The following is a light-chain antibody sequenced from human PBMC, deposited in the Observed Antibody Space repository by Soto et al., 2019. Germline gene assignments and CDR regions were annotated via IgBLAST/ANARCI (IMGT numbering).Light chain of an antibody. CDR1: SSNIGSNT. CDR2: DNN. Sequence: QSVLTQPPSASGTPGQRVTISCSGSSSNIGSNTVNWYQQLPGTAPKLLIYDNNKRPSGIPDRFSGSRSGTSATLAITGLQTGDEADYICGTWDTAMSGLLFGGGTQLTVL. J-gene: IGLJ7*01. CDR3: GTWDTAMSGLL. V-gene: IGLV1-44*01.